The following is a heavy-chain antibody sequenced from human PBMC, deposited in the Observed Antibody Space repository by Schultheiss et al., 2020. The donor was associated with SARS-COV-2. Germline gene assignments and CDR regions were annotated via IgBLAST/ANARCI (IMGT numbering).Heavy chain of an antibody. CDR3: ARDGSCSGGSCDFDY. D-gene: IGHD2-15*01. CDR1: GFTFSSYA. Sequence: GESLKISCAASGFTFSSYAMSWVRQAPGKGLEWVSAISGSGGSTYYADSVKGRFTISRDNSKNTLYLQMNSLRAEDTAVYYCARDGSCSGGSCDFDYWGQGTLVTVSS. CDR2: ISGSGGST. J-gene: IGHJ4*02. V-gene: IGHV3-23*01.